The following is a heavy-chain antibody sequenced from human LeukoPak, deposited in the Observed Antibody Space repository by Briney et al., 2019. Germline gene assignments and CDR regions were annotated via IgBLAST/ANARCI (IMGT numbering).Heavy chain of an antibody. Sequence: SVKVSCKASGGTFSSYAISWVRQAPGQGLEWMGGIIPIFGTANYAQKFQGRVTITTDESTSIAYMELSSLRSEDTAVYYCASKLPIAARPDYYYYYYMDVWGKGTTVTVSS. D-gene: IGHD6-6*01. V-gene: IGHV1-69*05. J-gene: IGHJ6*03. CDR2: IIPIFGTA. CDR3: ASKLPIAARPDYYYYYYMDV. CDR1: GGTFSSYA.